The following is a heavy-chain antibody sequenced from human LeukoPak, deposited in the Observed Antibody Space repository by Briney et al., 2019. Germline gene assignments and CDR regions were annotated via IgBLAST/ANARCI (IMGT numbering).Heavy chain of an antibody. Sequence: GASVKVSCKASGYTFTSYAMHWVRQAPGQRLEWMGWINAGNGNTKYSQKFQGRVTITRDASASTAYMELSSLRSEDTAVYYCARAGIVVVVAAEFDYWGQGTLVTVSP. D-gene: IGHD2-15*01. CDR3: ARAGIVVVVAAEFDY. J-gene: IGHJ4*02. CDR2: INAGNGNT. CDR1: GYTFTSYA. V-gene: IGHV1-3*01.